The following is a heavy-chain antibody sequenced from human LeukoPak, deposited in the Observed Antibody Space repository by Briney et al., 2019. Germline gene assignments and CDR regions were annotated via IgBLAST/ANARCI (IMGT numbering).Heavy chain of an antibody. D-gene: IGHD3-10*02. J-gene: IGHJ6*04. CDR3: AELGITMIGGV. CDR1: GFTFSSYE. V-gene: IGHV3-48*03. Sequence: GGSLRLSCAASGFTFSSYEMNWVRQAPGKGLEWVSYISISGSTIYYADAVNGRFTFSRDNAKNSLYLQMKRLRVEDTAVYYCAELGITMIGGVWGKGTTVTISS. CDR2: ISISGSTI.